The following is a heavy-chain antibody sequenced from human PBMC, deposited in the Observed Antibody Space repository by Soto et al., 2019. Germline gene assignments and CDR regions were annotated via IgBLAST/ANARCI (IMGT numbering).Heavy chain of an antibody. Sequence: QVQLVQSGAEVKKPGSAVKVSCKASGGTFSSYTISWVRQAPGQGLEWMGRIIPILGIANYAQKFQGRVTITADKSTSTAYMELSSLRSEDTAVYYCARDQIRYGDFGYFDSWGQGPLVTVSS. V-gene: IGHV1-69*08. CDR3: ARDQIRYGDFGYFDS. CDR1: GGTFSSYT. J-gene: IGHJ4*02. D-gene: IGHD4-17*01. CDR2: IIPILGIA.